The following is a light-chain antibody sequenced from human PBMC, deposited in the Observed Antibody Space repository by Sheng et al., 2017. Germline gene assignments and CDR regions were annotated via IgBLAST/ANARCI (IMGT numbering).Light chain of an antibody. Sequence: DIQMTQSPSTLSASVGDRVTITCRASQSISSWLAWYQQKPGKAPKLLIYDASNLETGVPSRFSGSGSGTDFTFTISSLQTEDIATYYCQQYDNPLFTFGPGTKVDIK. CDR1: QSISSW. V-gene: IGKV1-33*01. J-gene: IGKJ3*01. CDR2: DAS. CDR3: QQYDNPLFT.